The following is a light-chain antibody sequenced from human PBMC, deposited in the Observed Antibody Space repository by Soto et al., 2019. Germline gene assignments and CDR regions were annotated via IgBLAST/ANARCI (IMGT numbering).Light chain of an antibody. Sequence: DIQMTQSPSSLSASVGDRVTITCRASQSISSYLNWYQQKPGKAPKLLIYAASSLQSGVPTRFSGSVSGTDFTLTISSLQPEDFATYYFQQTYSTPRTFGPGTNVDIK. V-gene: IGKV1-39*01. J-gene: IGKJ3*01. CDR2: AAS. CDR3: QQTYSTPRT. CDR1: QSISSY.